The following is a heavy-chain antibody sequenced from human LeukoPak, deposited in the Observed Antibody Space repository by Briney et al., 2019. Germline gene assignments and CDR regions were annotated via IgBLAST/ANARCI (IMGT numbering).Heavy chain of an antibody. D-gene: IGHD3-10*01. Sequence: SSVKVSCKASGGTFSSYAISWVRQAPGQGLEWMGRIIPIFGTANYAQKFQGRVTITTDESTSTAYMELSSLRSEDTAVYYCARTGASYYYYYMDVWGKGTTVTVSS. CDR2: IIPIFGTA. V-gene: IGHV1-69*05. CDR1: GGTFSSYA. CDR3: ARTGASYYYYYMDV. J-gene: IGHJ6*03.